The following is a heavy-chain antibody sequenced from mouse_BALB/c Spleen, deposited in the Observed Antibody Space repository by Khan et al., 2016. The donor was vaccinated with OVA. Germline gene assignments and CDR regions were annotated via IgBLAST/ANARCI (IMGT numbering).Heavy chain of an antibody. CDR2: INPYIGET. CDR1: GYSFTGYF. CDR3: ARIYRSDFDY. Sequence: EVQLQESGPELVKPGASVKISCKASGYSFTGYFMNWVKQSHGKGLEWIGRINPYIGETFYNQKFTGKATLTVDESSSTAHMELRRLASEDSAVYYCARIYRSDFDYWGQGTTLTVSS. D-gene: IGHD1-1*01. V-gene: IGHV1-20*02. J-gene: IGHJ2*01.